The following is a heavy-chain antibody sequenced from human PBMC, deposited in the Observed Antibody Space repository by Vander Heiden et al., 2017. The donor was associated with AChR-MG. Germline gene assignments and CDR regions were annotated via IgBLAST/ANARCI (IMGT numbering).Heavy chain of an antibody. J-gene: IGHJ3*02. CDR2: ISGSGGST. Sequence: EVQLLESGGGLVQPGGSLRPSCAASGFTFSSYAMSWVRQAPGKGLEWVSAISGSGGSTYYADSVKGRFTISRDNSKNTLYLQMNSLRAEDTAVYYCAKDLGEVVRTSDAFDIWGQGTMVTVSS. D-gene: IGHD2-15*01. CDR1: GFTFSSYA. V-gene: IGHV3-23*01. CDR3: AKDLGEVVRTSDAFDI.